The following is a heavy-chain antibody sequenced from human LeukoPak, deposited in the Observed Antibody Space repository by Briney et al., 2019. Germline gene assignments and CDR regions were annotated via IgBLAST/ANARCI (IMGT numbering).Heavy chain of an antibody. V-gene: IGHV1-24*01. J-gene: IGHJ3*02. CDR2: FDPEDGET. CDR3: ATGDYCSSTSCYAFDI. CDR1: GYTLTELS. Sequence: EASVKVSCKVSGYTLTELSMHWVRQAPGKGLEWMGGFDPEDGETIYAQKFQGRVTMTEDTSTDTAYMELSSLRSEDTAVYYCATGDYCSSTSCYAFDIWGQGTMVTVSS. D-gene: IGHD2-2*01.